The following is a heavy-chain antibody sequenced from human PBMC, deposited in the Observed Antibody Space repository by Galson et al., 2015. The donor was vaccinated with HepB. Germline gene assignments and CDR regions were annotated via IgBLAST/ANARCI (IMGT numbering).Heavy chain of an antibody. D-gene: IGHD3-22*01. CDR3: ASPLFPYYYDSSGYSLDY. Sequence: SLRLSCAASGFTFSSYSMNWVRQAPGKGLEWVSSISSSSGYIYYADSVKGRFTISRDNAKDSLYLQMNSLRAEDTAVYYCASPLFPYYYDSSGYSLDYWGQGTLVTVSS. V-gene: IGHV3-21*01. CDR2: ISSSSGYI. CDR1: GFTFSSYS. J-gene: IGHJ4*02.